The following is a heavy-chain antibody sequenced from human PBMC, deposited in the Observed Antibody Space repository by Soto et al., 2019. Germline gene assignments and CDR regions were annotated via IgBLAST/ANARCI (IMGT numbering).Heavy chain of an antibody. D-gene: IGHD2-21*02. J-gene: IGHJ4*02. CDR3: ARRTTAWSAADY. CDR1: GYTFTSYD. Sequence: QVQLVQSGAEVKKPGASVKVSCKASGYTFTSYDINWVRQATGQGLEWMGWMNPNSGNTGYAQKFQGRVTMTRNTSISPADMELSSMRSEDTAVYYCARRTTAWSAADYWGQGTLVTVSS. V-gene: IGHV1-8*01. CDR2: MNPNSGNT.